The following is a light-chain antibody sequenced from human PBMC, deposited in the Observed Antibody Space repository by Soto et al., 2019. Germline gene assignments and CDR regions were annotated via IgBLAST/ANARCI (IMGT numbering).Light chain of an antibody. V-gene: IGKV3-20*01. CDR3: QQYGSSPGT. CDR2: GAS. J-gene: IGKJ1*01. CDR1: QSISSNY. Sequence: EVVMTQSPSTLSVSPGEGVTLSCRASQSISSNYLAWYQQKPGQAPRLLIYGASTRATGIPDRFSGSGSGTDFTLTISRLEPEDFAVYYCQQYGSSPGTFGQGTKVDIK.